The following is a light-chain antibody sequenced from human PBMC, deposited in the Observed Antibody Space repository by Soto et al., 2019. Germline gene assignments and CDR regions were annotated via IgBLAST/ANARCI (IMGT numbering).Light chain of an antibody. Sequence: QSALTQPPSASGSPGQSVTISCTGTSSDVGGYNYVSWYQQLPDKAPKLMIYEVSKRPSGVPDRFSGSKSGNTASLTVSGLRAEDEAEYYCSSYAGSNNLVVFGGGTKVTVL. CDR1: SSDVGGYNY. J-gene: IGLJ2*01. CDR3: SSYAGSNNLVV. V-gene: IGLV2-8*01. CDR2: EVS.